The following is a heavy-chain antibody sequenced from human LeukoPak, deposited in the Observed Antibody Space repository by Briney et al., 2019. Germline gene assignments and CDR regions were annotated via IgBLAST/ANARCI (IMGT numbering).Heavy chain of an antibody. CDR2: IYSGGST. Sequence: GGSLRLSCAASGFTVSSNYMCWVRQAPGKGLEWVSVIYSGGSTYYADSVKGRFTISRDNSKNTLYLQMNSLRAEDTAVYYCAREGVEGYCSGGSCPRFDAFDIRGQGTMVTVSS. CDR1: GFTVSSNY. D-gene: IGHD2-15*01. V-gene: IGHV3-53*01. CDR3: AREGVEGYCSGGSCPRFDAFDI. J-gene: IGHJ3*02.